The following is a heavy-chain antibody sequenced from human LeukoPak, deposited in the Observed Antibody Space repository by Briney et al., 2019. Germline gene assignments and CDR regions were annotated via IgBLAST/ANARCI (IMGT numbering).Heavy chain of an antibody. Sequence: PGGSLRLSCAASGFTFSDYYMSWIRQAPGKGLEWVSYISRSGSTIYYADSVKGRFTISRDNAKNSLYLQMNSLRAEDTAVYYCARDLPDGVVISRPYYYYYGMDVWGQGTTVTVSS. V-gene: IGHV3-11*01. D-gene: IGHD3-3*01. J-gene: IGHJ6*02. CDR2: ISRSGSTI. CDR1: GFTFSDYY. CDR3: ARDLPDGVVISRPYYYYYGMDV.